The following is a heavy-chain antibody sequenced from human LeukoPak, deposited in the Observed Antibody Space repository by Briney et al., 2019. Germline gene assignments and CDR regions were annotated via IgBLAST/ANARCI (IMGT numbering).Heavy chain of an antibody. CDR3: ARGGIAARLMYGFQNWFDP. CDR1: GETVSSGGYY. V-gene: IGHV4-31*03. J-gene: IGHJ5*02. D-gene: IGHD6-6*01. CDR2: IYYSVST. Sequence: SQTLSLTCTVSGETVSSGGYYWSWIRQHPGKGLEWLGNIYYSVSTYYNPTLRSRATISIDTSNNQFSLKMTSVTAADMAVYFCARGGIAARLMYGFQNWFDPWGQGTLVTVSS.